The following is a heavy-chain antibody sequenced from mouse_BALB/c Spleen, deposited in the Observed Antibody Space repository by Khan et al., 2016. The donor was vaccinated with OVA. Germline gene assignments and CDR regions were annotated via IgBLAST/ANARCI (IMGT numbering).Heavy chain of an antibody. Sequence: VQLQESGPGLVAPSQSLSITCTVSGFSLTSYGVHWVRQPPGKGLEWLGVIWAGGSTNYNSALMSRLSISKDNSKSKVFLKMTSLQTDDTAMHYCARLEDIWGQGTTLTVSS. CDR2: IWAGGST. J-gene: IGHJ2*01. V-gene: IGHV2-9*02. CDR3: ARLEDI. CDR1: GFSLTSYG. D-gene: IGHD1-3*01.